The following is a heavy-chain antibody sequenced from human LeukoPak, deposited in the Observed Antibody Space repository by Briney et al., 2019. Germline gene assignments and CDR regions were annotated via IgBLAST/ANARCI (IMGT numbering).Heavy chain of an antibody. V-gene: IGHV3-23*01. Sequence: GGSLRLSCAASGFTFSSYAMSWVRQAPGKGLEWVSAISGSGGSTYYADSVKGRFTISRDNSKYTLYLQMNSLRAEDTAVYYCAKTYCSSTSCYKEGYYFDYWGQGTLVTVSS. CDR2: ISGSGGST. CDR1: GFTFSSYA. CDR3: AKTYCSSTSCYKEGYYFDY. D-gene: IGHD2-2*02. J-gene: IGHJ4*02.